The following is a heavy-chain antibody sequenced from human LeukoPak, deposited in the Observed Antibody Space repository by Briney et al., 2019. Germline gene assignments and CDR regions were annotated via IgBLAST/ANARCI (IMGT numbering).Heavy chain of an antibody. D-gene: IGHD4-17*01. V-gene: IGHV4-39*01. CDR3: ARTPLYGDED. CDR1: GGSISSSSYY. CDR2: IYYSGST. J-gene: IGHJ4*02. Sequence: SETLSLTCTVSGGSISSSSYYWGWIRQPPGKGLEWIGGIYYSGSTYYNPSLKSRVTISVDTSKNQFSLKLNSVTAADTAVYYCARTPLYGDEDWGQGTLVTVSS.